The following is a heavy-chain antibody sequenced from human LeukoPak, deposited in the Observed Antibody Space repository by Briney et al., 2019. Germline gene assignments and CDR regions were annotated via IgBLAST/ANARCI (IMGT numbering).Heavy chain of an antibody. D-gene: IGHD6-13*01. V-gene: IGHV6-1*01. J-gene: IGHJ5*02. CDR1: GDSVSSNSAA. Sequence: SQTLSLTCAISGDSVSSNSAAWNWIRQSPSRGLEWLGRTYYRSKWYNDYAVSVKSRITINPDTSKNQFSLKLSSVTAADTAVYYCARALVAAGRPEGPWGQGTLVTVSS. CDR3: ARALVAAGRPEGP. CDR2: TYYRSKWYN.